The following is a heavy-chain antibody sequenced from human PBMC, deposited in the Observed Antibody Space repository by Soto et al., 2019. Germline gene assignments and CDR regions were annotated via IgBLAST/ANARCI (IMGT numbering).Heavy chain of an antibody. Sequence: ASVKVSCKASGYTFTGYYMHWVRQAPGQGLEWMGWINPNSGGTNYAQKFQGWVTMTRDTSISTAYMELSRLRSDDTAVYYCARGYSYPYYYYYGMDVWGQGTTVTVSS. CDR1: GYTFTGYY. D-gene: IGHD5-18*01. V-gene: IGHV1-2*04. CDR2: INPNSGGT. CDR3: ARGYSYPYYYYYGMDV. J-gene: IGHJ6*02.